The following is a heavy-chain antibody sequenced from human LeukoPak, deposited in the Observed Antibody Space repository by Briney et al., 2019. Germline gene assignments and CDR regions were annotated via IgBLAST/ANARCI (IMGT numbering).Heavy chain of an antibody. D-gene: IGHD3-10*01. CDR2: ISSSSSYI. J-gene: IGHJ5*02. CDR3: ARSRGVRGVKRFDP. CDR1: GFTFSSYS. V-gene: IGHV3-21*01. Sequence: GGSLRLSCAASGFTFSSYSMNWVRQAPGKGLEWVSSISSSSSYIYYADSVKGRFTISRDNAKNSLYLQMNSLRAEDTAVYYCARSRGVRGVKRFDPWGQGTLVTVSS.